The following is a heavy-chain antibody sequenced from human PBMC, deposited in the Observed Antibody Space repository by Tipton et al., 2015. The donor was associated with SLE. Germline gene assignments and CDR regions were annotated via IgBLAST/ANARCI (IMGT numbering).Heavy chain of an antibody. J-gene: IGHJ4*02. CDR1: GGSISSGSYY. V-gene: IGHV4-39*07. CDR2: INHSGST. CDR3: AREGIAAAGPGFDY. Sequence: TLSLTCTVSGGSISSGSYYWSWIRQPPGKGLEWIGEINHSGSTNYNPSLKSRVTISVDTSKNQFSLKLSSVTAADTAVYYCAREGIAAAGPGFDYWGQGTLVTVSS. D-gene: IGHD6-13*01.